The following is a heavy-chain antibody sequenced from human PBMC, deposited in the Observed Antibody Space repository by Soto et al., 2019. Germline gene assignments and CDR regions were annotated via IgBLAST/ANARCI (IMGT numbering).Heavy chain of an antibody. V-gene: IGHV4-30-4*01. CDR3: VREEDGGDRDYYGLDV. Sequence: QVQLQESGPGLMRPSQTLSLTCTVSGGSISSDHYHWNWIRQTPGKGLEWIGYIHYSGSVYYNPSLQRRVPMSVDTSKNLFSLKLSSGTAADTAVDFCVREEDGGDRDYYGLDVWGQGSTVTVSS. J-gene: IGHJ6*02. CDR1: GGSISSDHYH. CDR2: IHYSGSV. D-gene: IGHD5-18*01.